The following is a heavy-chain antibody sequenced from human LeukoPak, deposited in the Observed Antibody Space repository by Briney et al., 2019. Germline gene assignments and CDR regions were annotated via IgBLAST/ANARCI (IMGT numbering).Heavy chain of an antibody. D-gene: IGHD6-6*01. CDR2: ISYDGNIK. CDR1: GFTLSSNA. CDR3: ARAHLSSSSTDYMDV. J-gene: IGHJ6*03. V-gene: IGHV3-30*04. Sequence: GGSLRLSCAASGFTLSSNAIHWVRQAPGKGLEWVALISYDGNIKYYADSVKGRFTISRDNSKNTLSLQMNSLRPEDTAVYYCARAHLSSSSTDYMDVCGKGTTVTASS.